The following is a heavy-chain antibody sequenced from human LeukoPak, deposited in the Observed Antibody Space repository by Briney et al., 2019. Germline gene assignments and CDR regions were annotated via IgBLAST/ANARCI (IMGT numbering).Heavy chain of an antibody. V-gene: IGHV3-23*01. Sequence: GGSLRLSCVASGFTFSSYAMFWVRQAPGKGLEWVSGISGSGGSTYYADSVKGRFTISRDNSKNTLYVQMNSLRAEDTAVYYCAKRTSGGSSGYSFDYWGQGTLVTVSS. D-gene: IGHD3-16*01. CDR2: ISGSGGST. CDR3: AKRTSGGSSGYSFDY. J-gene: IGHJ4*02. CDR1: GFTFSSYA.